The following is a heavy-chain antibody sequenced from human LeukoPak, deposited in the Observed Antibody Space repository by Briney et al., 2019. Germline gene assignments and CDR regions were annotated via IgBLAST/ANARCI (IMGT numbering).Heavy chain of an antibody. J-gene: IGHJ4*02. V-gene: IGHV4-39*01. Sequence: PSETLSLTCTVSGGSIGINTYYWGWIRQPPGKGLEWIGSIYYSGITFHNPSLRSRVTTFVDRSKNQFSLKLTSVTAADTAVYYCARAASYSGSKRTHDYWGQGTLVTVSS. D-gene: IGHD1-26*01. CDR3: ARAASYSGSKRTHDY. CDR1: GGSIGINTYY. CDR2: IYYSGIT.